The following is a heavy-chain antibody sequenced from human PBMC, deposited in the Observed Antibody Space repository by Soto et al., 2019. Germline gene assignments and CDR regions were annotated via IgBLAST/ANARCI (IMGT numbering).Heavy chain of an antibody. Sequence: SETLSLTCTVSGGSVSSGSYYWSWIRQPPGKGLEWIGYIYYSGSTNYNPSLKSRVTISVDTSKNQFSLKLSSVTAADTAVYYCARDWPASHRGAFRYYGMDVWGQGTTVTVSS. CDR3: ARDWPASHRGAFRYYGMDV. D-gene: IGHD1-26*01. V-gene: IGHV4-61*01. J-gene: IGHJ6*02. CDR2: IYYSGST. CDR1: GGSVSSGSYY.